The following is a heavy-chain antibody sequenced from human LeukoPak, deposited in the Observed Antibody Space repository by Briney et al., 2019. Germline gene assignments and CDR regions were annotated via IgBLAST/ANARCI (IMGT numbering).Heavy chain of an antibody. CDR2: INPNSGGT. CDR3: ASMKYYDSSGYYWGVIDF. Sequence: ASVKVSCKASGYTFTGYYMHWVRQAPGQGLEWMGRINPNSGGTNYAQKFQGRVTMTRDTSISTAYMELSRLRSDDTAVYYCASMKYYDSSGYYWGVIDFWGQGTLVTVSS. CDR1: GYTFTGYY. V-gene: IGHV1-2*06. J-gene: IGHJ4*02. D-gene: IGHD3-22*01.